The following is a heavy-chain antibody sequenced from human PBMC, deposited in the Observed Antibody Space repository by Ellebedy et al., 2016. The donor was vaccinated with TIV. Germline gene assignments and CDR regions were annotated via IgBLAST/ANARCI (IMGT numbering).Heavy chain of an antibody. CDR3: ARTDYGDYVTWFDP. V-gene: IGHV4-34*01. CDR1: GGSFSGYF. J-gene: IGHJ5*02. Sequence: SETLSLXXAVYGGSFSGYFWSWIRQPPGKGLEWIGEINHSGSTNYNPSLKSRVTISVDTSKNQFSLKLSSVTAADTAVYYCARTDYGDYVTWFDPWGQGTLVTVSS. D-gene: IGHD4-17*01. CDR2: INHSGST.